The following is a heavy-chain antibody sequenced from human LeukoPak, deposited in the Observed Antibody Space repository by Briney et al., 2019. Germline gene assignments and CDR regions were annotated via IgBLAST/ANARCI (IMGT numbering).Heavy chain of an antibody. V-gene: IGHV4-59*01. J-gene: IGHJ6*02. D-gene: IGHD2-21*01. CDR1: GGSISSYY. CDR2: IYYSGST. CDR3: ARGGRTDWFYYYGMDV. Sequence: SETLSLTCTVFGGSISSYYWSWIRQPPGKGLEWIGYIYYSGSTNYNPSLKSRVTISVDTSKNQFSLKLSSVTAADTAVYYCARGGRTDWFYYYGMDVWGQGTTVTVSS.